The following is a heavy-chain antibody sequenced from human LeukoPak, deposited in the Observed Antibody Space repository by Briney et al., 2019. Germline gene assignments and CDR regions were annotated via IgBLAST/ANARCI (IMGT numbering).Heavy chain of an antibody. V-gene: IGHV4-39*01. CDR1: GGSIDKSTYY. CDR3: ARSSTTMTTGDY. CDR2: IYYTGST. D-gene: IGHD4-17*01. Sequence: PSETLSLTCTVSGGSIDKSTYYWGWIRQPPGKGLEWIGSIYYTGSTYYNPSLKSRVTVSVDTSKNQFSLKLSSVTAADTAVYYCARSSTTMTTGDYWGPGTLVTVSS. J-gene: IGHJ4*02.